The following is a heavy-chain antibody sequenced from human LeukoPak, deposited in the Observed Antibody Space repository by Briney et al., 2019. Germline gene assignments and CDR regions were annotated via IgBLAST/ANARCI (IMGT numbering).Heavy chain of an antibody. D-gene: IGHD3-22*01. V-gene: IGHV4-39*07. CDR2: IYYSGST. CDR3: ATRVDSSGFFDF. J-gene: IGHJ4*02. Sequence: SETLSLTCTVSGVSISSSSYYWGWIRQPPGKGLEWIGSIYYSGSTYYNPSLKSRVTISVDTSKNQFSLKLSSVTAADTAVYYCATRVDSSGFFDFWGQGTLVTVSS. CDR1: GVSISSSSYY.